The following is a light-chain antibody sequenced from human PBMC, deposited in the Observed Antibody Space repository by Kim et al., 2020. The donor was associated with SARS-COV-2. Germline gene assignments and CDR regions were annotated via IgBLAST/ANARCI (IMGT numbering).Light chain of an antibody. CDR3: QAWDNSIYVV. CDR1: KLGNKY. CDR2: QNR. V-gene: IGLV3-1*01. J-gene: IGLJ2*01. Sequence: SSELTQPPSVSVSPGQTVSITCSGDKLGNKYACWYQQKAGQSPVLVIYQNRKRPSGIPERFSGSNSGNTATLTISGTQAVDEADYYCQAWDNSIYVVFGG.